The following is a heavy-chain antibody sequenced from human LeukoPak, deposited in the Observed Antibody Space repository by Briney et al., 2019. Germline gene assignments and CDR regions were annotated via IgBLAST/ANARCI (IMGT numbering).Heavy chain of an antibody. CDR1: GGSISSYY. CDR2: IYTSGST. D-gene: IGHD3-22*01. J-gene: IGHJ4*02. Sequence: SETLSLTCTVSGGSISSYYWSWIRQPAGKGLEWIGRIYTSGSTNYNPSLKSRVTMSVDTSKNQFSLKLSSVTAADTAVYYCARDPLDSSGYRFDYWGQGTLVTVSS. V-gene: IGHV4-4*07. CDR3: ARDPLDSSGYRFDY.